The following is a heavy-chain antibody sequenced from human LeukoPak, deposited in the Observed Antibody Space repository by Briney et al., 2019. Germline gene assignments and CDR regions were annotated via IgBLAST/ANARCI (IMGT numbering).Heavy chain of an antibody. CDR3: AKDISGIQPEVGAFDI. V-gene: IGHV3-30*02. Sequence: GGSLRLSCAASGFTFSSYGRHWVRQAPGKGLEWVAFIRYDGSNKYYADSVKGRFTISRDNSKNTLYLQMNSLRAEDTAVYYCAKDISGIQPEVGAFDIWGQGTMVTVSS. CDR2: IRYDGSNK. J-gene: IGHJ3*02. D-gene: IGHD3-10*01. CDR1: GFTFSSYG.